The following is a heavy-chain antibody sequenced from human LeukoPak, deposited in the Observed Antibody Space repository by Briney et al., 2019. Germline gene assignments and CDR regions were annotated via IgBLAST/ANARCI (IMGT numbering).Heavy chain of an antibody. D-gene: IGHD6-13*01. V-gene: IGHV4-39*07. J-gene: IGHJ3*02. CDR2: IYYSGST. CDR3: ARAGTFDI. Sequence: ASETLSLTCTVSGGSISSSSYYWGWIRQPPGKGLEWIGSIYYSGSTYYNPSLKSRVTISVDTSKNQFSLKLSSVTAADTAVYYCARAGTFDIWGQGTMVTVSS. CDR1: GGSISSSSYY.